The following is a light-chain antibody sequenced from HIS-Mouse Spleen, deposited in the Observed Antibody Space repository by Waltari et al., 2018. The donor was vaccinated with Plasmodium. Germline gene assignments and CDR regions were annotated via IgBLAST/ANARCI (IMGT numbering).Light chain of an antibody. CDR1: SGHRSSA. J-gene: IGLJ2*01. CDR3: QTWGTGMGV. V-gene: IGLV4-69*01. CDR2: LNSDGSH. Sequence: QLVLTQSPSASASLGASVKLTCTLSSGHRSSAIASPHQQPEQGPRYLMKLNSDGSHSKGDGNPDRFSGSSSGAERYLTISSLQSEDEADYYCQTWGTGMGVFGGGTKLTVL.